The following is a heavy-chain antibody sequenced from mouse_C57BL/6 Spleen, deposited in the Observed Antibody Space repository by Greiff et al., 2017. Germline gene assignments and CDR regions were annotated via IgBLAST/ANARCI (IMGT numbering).Heavy chain of an antibody. D-gene: IGHD1-1*01. CDR2: ISSGSSTI. J-gene: IGHJ2*01. V-gene: IGHV5-17*01. CDR3: ARTITTVDPYFDY. CDR1: GFTFSDYG. Sequence: EVKLMESGGGLVKPGGSLKLSCAASGFTFSDYGMHWVRQAPEKGLEWVAYISSGSSTIYYADTVKGRFTISRDNATNTLFLQMTSLRSEDTAMYYCARTITTVDPYFDYWGQGTTLTVSS.